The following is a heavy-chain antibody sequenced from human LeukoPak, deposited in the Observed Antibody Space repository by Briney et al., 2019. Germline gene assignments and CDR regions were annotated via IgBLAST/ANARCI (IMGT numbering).Heavy chain of an antibody. CDR2: ISYDGSNK. CDR3: AQTEGYYYDSSGYYYT. V-gene: IGHV3-30*18. D-gene: IGHD3-22*01. CDR1: GFTFSSYG. J-gene: IGHJ5*02. Sequence: GGSLRLSCAASGFTFSSYGMHWVRQAPGKGLEWVAVISYDGSNKYYADSVKGRFTISRDNSKNTLYLQMNSLRAEDTAVYYCAQTEGYYYDSSGYYYTWGQGTLVTVSS.